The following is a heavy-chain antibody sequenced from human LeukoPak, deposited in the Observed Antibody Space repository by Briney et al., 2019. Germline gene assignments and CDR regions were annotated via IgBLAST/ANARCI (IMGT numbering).Heavy chain of an antibody. CDR1: GYTFTSYG. Sequence: SVKVSCKASGYTFTSYGISWVRQAPGQGLEWMGGIIPIFGTANYAQKFQGRVTITADESTSTAYMELSSLRSEDTAVYYCARVRDYYDSSGPHRPNWFDPWGQGTLVTVSS. V-gene: IGHV1-69*13. CDR3: ARVRDYYDSSGPHRPNWFDP. CDR2: IIPIFGTA. J-gene: IGHJ5*02. D-gene: IGHD3-22*01.